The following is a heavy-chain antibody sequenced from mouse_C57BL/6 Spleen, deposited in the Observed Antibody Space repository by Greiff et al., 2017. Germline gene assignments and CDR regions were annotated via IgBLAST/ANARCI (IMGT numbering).Heavy chain of an antibody. CDR2: IDPSDSET. Sequence: QVQLQQPGAELVRPGSSVKLSCKASGYTFTSYWMHWVKQRPIQGLEWIGNIDPSDSETHYNQKFKDKATLTVDKSSSTAYMQLSSLTSEDSAVYYCARLPLGSLSLDYWGQGTTLTVSS. J-gene: IGHJ2*01. CDR3: ARLPLGSLSLDY. V-gene: IGHV1-52*01. CDR1: GYTFTSYW. D-gene: IGHD6-2*01.